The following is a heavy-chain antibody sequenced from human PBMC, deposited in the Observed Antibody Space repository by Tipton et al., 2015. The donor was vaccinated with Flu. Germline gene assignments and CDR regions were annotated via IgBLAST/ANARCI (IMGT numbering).Heavy chain of an antibody. D-gene: IGHD7-27*01. V-gene: IGHV4-4*09. CDR3: ATLTGDDY. J-gene: IGHJ4*02. CDR1: GGFVSSYY. Sequence: TLSLTCTVSGGFVSSYYWNWIRQPPGKGLEWIGYIYNNQYTKYNPSLKSRVTVSVDPSMSQFSLRLTSVTAADTAVYYCATLTGDDYWGQGIMVTVSS. CDR2: IYNNQYT.